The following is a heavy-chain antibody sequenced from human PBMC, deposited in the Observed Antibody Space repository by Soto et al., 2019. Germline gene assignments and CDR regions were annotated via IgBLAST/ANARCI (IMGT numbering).Heavy chain of an antibody. CDR1: CGSLTSYY. D-gene: IGHD3-3*01. J-gene: IGHJ5*02. CDR2: IYYTGST. CDR3: AKRGDGVWSGYPGYNWFEP. Sequence: SETLSLTCSVSCGSLTSYYWSWIRQPPGKGLEWLGYIYYTGSTKYNPSLKSRVTISIDTSKNQFSLNLSSVTAADTAVYYCAKRGDGVWSGYPGYNWFEPWGQGTLVTVSS. V-gene: IGHV4-59*01.